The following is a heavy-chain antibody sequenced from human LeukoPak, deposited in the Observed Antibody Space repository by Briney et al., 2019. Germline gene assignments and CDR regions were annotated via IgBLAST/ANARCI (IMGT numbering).Heavy chain of an antibody. J-gene: IGHJ5*02. Sequence: SETLSLTCTVSGGSVSSGNYYWSWIRQPPGKGLEWIGYIYYSGSTNYNPSLKSRVTISVDTSKNQFSLKLRSVTAADTAVYYCARAIFGVAWFDPWGQGTLVTVSS. CDR3: ARAIFGVAWFDP. CDR2: IYYSGST. CDR1: GGSVSSGNYY. D-gene: IGHD3-3*02. V-gene: IGHV4-61*01.